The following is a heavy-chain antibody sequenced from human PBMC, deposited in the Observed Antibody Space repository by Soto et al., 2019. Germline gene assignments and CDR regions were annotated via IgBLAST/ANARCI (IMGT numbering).Heavy chain of an antibody. Sequence: LSLTCAVSYGSMSDYYLSWVRQPAGKGLEWIGRIYSSGSTNYSPSLKSRVTMSLDTSRNQFSLQLTSVTAADTAVYYCARVGCSSTICYTRGMDVWGQGTTVTVSS. CDR3: ARVGCSSTICYTRGMDV. CDR2: IYSSGST. CDR1: YGSMSDYY. V-gene: IGHV4-4*07. D-gene: IGHD2-2*02. J-gene: IGHJ6*02.